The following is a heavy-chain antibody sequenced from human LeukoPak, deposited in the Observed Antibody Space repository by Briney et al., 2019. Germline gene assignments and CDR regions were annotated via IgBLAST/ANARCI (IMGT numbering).Heavy chain of an antibody. D-gene: IGHD2-2*01. V-gene: IGHV4-34*01. CDR2: INHSGST. CDR1: GGSFSGYY. J-gene: IGHJ5*02. Sequence: SETLSLTCAVYGGSFSGYYWSWIRQPPGKGLEWIGKINHSGSTNYNPSLKSRVTISVDTSKNQFSLKLSSVTAADTAVYYCARGGYCSRTSCQYNWFDPWGQGTLVTVSS. CDR3: ARGGYCSRTSCQYNWFDP.